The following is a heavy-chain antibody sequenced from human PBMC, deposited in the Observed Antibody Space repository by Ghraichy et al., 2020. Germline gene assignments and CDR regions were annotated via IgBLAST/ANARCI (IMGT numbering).Heavy chain of an antibody. CDR3: AKDMSLMGRDAFDI. D-gene: IGHD1-26*01. Sequence: LNISCAASGFTFDDYAMHWVRQAPGKGLEWVSGISWNSGSIGYADSVKGRFTISRDNAKNSLYLQMNSLRAEDTALYYCAKDMSLMGRDAFDIWGQGTMVTVSS. CDR1: GFTFDDYA. J-gene: IGHJ3*02. V-gene: IGHV3-9*01. CDR2: ISWNSGSI.